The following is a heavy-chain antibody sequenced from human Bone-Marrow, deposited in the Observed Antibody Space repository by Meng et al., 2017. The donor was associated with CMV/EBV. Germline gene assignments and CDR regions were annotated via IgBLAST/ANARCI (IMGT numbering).Heavy chain of an antibody. CDR1: GFTFGSYG. CDR2: VSHDGRTK. J-gene: IGHJ4*02. CDR3: AREYTTEENSDY. Sequence: CAAPGFTFGSYGMHWVRQAPGKGLEWVAAVSHDGRTKFYADSVKGRFTISRDNSKNTLYLQVSSLRAEDTAVFYCAREYTTEENSDYWGQGTLVTVSS. V-gene: IGHV3-30*03. D-gene: IGHD2-2*02.